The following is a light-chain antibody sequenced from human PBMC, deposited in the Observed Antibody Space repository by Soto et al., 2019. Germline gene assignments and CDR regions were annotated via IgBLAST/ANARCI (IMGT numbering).Light chain of an antibody. CDR1: SADVGYYDY. CDR3: TSYTSSNTVVI. V-gene: IGLV2-14*01. CDR2: EVS. Sequence: QSVLTQPASVSGSPGQSITISCTGTSADVGYYDYVSWYQQHPGKAPKLLISEVSNRPSGVSNRFSGSKSGNTASLTISGLQAEDEADYYCTSYTSSNTVVIFGGGTKLTVL. J-gene: IGLJ2*01.